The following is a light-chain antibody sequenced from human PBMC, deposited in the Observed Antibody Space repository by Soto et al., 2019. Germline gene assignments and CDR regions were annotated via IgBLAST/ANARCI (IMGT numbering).Light chain of an antibody. J-gene: IGKJ3*01. CDR1: QDIGNS. CDR2: DAS. CDR3: QKSDHLPL. Sequence: DIQMTQSPHSLSASVGDIVTITCQASQDIGNSLNWFQHKPGKAPNLVIYDASNLEIGVPSRFSGSGSGIDFTFTITSLRPEDIATYYCQKSDHLPLFGPGTKVESK. V-gene: IGKV1-33*01.